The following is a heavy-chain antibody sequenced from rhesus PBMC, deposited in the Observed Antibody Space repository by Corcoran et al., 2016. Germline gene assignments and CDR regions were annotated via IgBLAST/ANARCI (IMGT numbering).Heavy chain of an antibody. CDR3: ARFSGYYPNFDY. CDR2: SDGCSGIT. Sequence: QVQLQESGPGLVKPSETLPLTRAVSGGPISGFYGTWTRQSTGKGLEWSGYSDGCSGITYYNPSLKSRVTISADSSKSQFSLRLTSVTAADTGMYYCARFSGYYPNFDYWGQGVLVTVSS. D-gene: IGHD3-28*01. CDR1: GGPISGFY. J-gene: IGHJ4*01. V-gene: IGHV4-165*02.